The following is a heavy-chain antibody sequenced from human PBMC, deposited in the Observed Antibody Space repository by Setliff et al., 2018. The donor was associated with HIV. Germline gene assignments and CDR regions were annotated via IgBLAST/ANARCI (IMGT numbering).Heavy chain of an antibody. CDR2: IYYSGST. Sequence: PSETLSLTCTVSGGSISSSIYYWGWIRQPPGKGLEWIGFIYYSGSTYYYGGSTYNNPSLKSRVTISVDTSKNQFSLKLSSVAAADTAVYYCARHDTEYSSYPIDYWGQGNLVTVSS. D-gene: IGHD6-6*01. CDR1: GGSISSSIYY. J-gene: IGHJ4*02. CDR3: ARHDTEYSSYPIDY. V-gene: IGHV4-39*01.